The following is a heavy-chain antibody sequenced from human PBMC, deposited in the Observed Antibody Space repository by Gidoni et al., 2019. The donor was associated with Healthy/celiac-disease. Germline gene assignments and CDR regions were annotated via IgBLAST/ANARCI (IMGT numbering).Heavy chain of an antibody. J-gene: IGHJ2*01. CDR3: ARVRRPEITRIVGGSGWYFEL. D-gene: IGHD3-22*01. V-gene: IGHV4-31*03. CDR2: IYYSGST. Sequence: LSLSCTVSGGSISSGGYYWSWIRQHPGKGLEWSGYIYYSGSTYYNPSLKSRVTISVDTSKNQFSLKLSSVTAAETAVYDCARVRRPEITRIVGGSGWYFELWGRGTLVTVSS. CDR1: GGSISSGGYY.